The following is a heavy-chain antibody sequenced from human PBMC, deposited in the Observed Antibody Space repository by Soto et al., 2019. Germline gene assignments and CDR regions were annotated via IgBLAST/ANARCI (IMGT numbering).Heavy chain of an antibody. D-gene: IGHD3-10*01. V-gene: IGHV4-34*02. CDR2: ISHSGST. CDR3: ARARYYGSGSYSRGYYYGMDV. Sequence: QVPLQQWGAGLLKPSETLSLTCAVYGGSFSGYYWCWIRQPPGKGLEWIGEISHSGSTNYNPSLKSRVTISVDTSKNQCSLKLSSVTAADTAVYYCARARYYGSGSYSRGYYYGMDVWGQGTTVTVSS. CDR1: GGSFSGYY. J-gene: IGHJ6*02.